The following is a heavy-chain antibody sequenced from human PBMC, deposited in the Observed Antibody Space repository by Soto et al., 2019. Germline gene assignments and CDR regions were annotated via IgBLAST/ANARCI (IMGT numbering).Heavy chain of an antibody. V-gene: IGHV1-8*01. CDR1: GYSFTNND. CDR2: MNPGSGDT. CDR3: ARMATFGSLNWFDP. J-gene: IGHJ5*02. Sequence: RASVKVCCKASGYSFTNNDVSWVRQATGQGLEWMGWMNPGSGDTGYAQKFQGRVTMTRDISTATAYMELSSLRSDDTAIYYCARMATFGSLNWFDPWGQGTLVTVSS. D-gene: IGHD3-16*01.